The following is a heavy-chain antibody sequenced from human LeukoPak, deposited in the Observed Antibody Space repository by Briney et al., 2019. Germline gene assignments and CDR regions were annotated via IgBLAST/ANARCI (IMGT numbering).Heavy chain of an antibody. Sequence: GGSLRLSCAASGFTVSSNYMTWVRQAPGKGLEWVSVIYSGGTTYYADSVKGRFTISRDNSKNTLYLQMNSLRAEDTAVYYCARAVFGRVGTFYFDYWGQGTLVTVSS. V-gene: IGHV3-53*01. J-gene: IGHJ4*02. CDR3: ARAVFGRVGTFYFDY. CDR2: IYSGGTT. D-gene: IGHD4-23*01. CDR1: GFTVSSNY.